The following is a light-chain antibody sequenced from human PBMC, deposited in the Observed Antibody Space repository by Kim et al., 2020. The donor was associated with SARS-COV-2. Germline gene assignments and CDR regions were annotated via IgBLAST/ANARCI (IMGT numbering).Light chain of an antibody. Sequence: ASGGDRVTITCRARQSIGKYLSWYQQKPGKAPKALINDASRLQSGVPSRFSGSGSGTDFSLTINSLQPEDFATYFCQQTYSVPQTFGPGTKVDIK. J-gene: IGKJ1*01. CDR3: QQTYSVPQT. V-gene: IGKV1-39*01. CDR2: DAS. CDR1: QSIGKY.